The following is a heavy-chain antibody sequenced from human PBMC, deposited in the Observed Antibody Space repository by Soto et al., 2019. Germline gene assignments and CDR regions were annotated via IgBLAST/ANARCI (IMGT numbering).Heavy chain of an antibody. Sequence: SLSLTRTISCGSIIRGCYYWGSIRQHPGRGLEWIGYIYYIVSTYYNPSLKSRFTIPVDTSKNQLPLKLSSVTAADTAVYYCAIQSSSWYGKDNWFDPRGQGTLVTVS. CDR2: IYYIVST. CDR1: CGSIIRGCYY. CDR3: AIQSSSWYGKDNWFDP. V-gene: IGHV4-31*02. D-gene: IGHD6-13*01. J-gene: IGHJ5*02.